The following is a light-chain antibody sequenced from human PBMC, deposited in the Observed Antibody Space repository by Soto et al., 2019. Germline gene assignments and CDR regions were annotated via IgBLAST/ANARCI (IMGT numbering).Light chain of an antibody. V-gene: IGKV1-5*03. Sequence: DIQMTQSPSTLSASVGDRITITCRASQRISGWLAWYQQKPGKAPKVLIYKASSLESGVPSRFSGSGSGTEFTLTINSLQPDDFATYYCQQYETYWSFAQGTKVEIK. J-gene: IGKJ1*01. CDR2: KAS. CDR3: QQYETYWS. CDR1: QRISGW.